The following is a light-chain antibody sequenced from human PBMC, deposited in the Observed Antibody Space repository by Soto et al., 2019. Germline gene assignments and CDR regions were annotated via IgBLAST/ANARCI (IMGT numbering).Light chain of an antibody. CDR2: PTS. Sequence: EIVLTQSPGTLSLSPGERATLSCRASQSISSSSLAWYQQRPGQAPRLLIYPTSSRATDIPDRFSGSGSGTDFTLTISRLEPADSAVYYCQLHGPSRAYTFGQGTKLEIK. CDR3: QLHGPSRAYT. V-gene: IGKV3-20*01. CDR1: QSISSSS. J-gene: IGKJ2*01.